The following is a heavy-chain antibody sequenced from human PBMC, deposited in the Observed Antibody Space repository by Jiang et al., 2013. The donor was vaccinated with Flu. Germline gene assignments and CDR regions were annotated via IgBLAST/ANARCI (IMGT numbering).Heavy chain of an antibody. CDR3: AKDRGVSGVVTPFAY. J-gene: IGHJ4*02. Sequence: PGGSLRLSCAASGFTFSSYAMSWVRQAPGKGLEWVSAISGSGGSTYYADSVKGRFTISRDNSKNTLYLQMNSLRAEDTAVYYCAKDRGVSGVVTPFAYWGQGTLVTVSS. V-gene: IGHV3-23*01. D-gene: IGHD2-21*02. CDR1: GFTFSSYA. CDR2: ISGSGGST.